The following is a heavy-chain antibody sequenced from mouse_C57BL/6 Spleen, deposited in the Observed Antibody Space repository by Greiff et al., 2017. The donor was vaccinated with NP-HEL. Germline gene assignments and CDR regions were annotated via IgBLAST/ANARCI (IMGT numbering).Heavy chain of an antibody. CDR3: ASTTTVVAGDFDY. CDR1: GYTFTDYY. CDR2: ITPNNGGT. J-gene: IGHJ2*01. Sequence: EVQLQQSGPELVKPGASVKISCKASGYTFTDYYMNWVKQSHGKSLEWIGDITPNNGGTSYNQKFKGKATLTVDKSSSTAYMELLSLTSEDSAVYYCASTTTVVAGDFDYWGQGTTLTVSS. V-gene: IGHV1-26*01. D-gene: IGHD1-1*01.